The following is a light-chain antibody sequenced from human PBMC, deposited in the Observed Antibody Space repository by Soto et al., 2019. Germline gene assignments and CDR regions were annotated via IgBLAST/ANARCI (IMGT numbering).Light chain of an antibody. V-gene: IGLV2-14*01. CDR3: SSYTSSSTL. CDR2: DVS. J-gene: IGLJ1*01. CDR1: SSDVGDYNY. Sequence: QSALTPPASVSGSPGQSITISCTGTSSDVGDYNYVSWYQQHPGKAPKLMLYDVSNRPSGISNRFSGSKSGNTASLTISGLQAEDEADYYCSSYTSSSTLFGTGTKLTVL.